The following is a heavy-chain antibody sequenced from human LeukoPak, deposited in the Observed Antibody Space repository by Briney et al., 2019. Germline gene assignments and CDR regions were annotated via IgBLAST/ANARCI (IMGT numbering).Heavy chain of an antibody. D-gene: IGHD3-10*01. J-gene: IGHJ4*02. V-gene: IGHV4-61*02. Sequence: SETLSLTCTVSGGSISSGSYYWSWIRQPAGKGLEWIGRIYTSGSTNYNPSPKSRVTISVDTSKNQFSLKLSSVTAADTAVYYCARDVGGVDYWGQGTLVTVSS. CDR2: IYTSGST. CDR3: ARDVGGVDY. CDR1: GGSISSGSYY.